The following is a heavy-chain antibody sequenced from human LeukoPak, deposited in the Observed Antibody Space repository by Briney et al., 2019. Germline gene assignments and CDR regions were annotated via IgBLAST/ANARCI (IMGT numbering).Heavy chain of an antibody. CDR2: IYSSGST. Sequence: SQTLSLTCTVSVGSISSGGSYWSWIRQHPGRGLEWIGYIYSSGSTYYNPSHKSRVTISVDTSKNQFSLKLSRVTAADTAVDYCARVGVDDSSGLSGFDPGGQGPLVTVSS. CDR3: ARVGVDDSSGLSGFDP. V-gene: IGHV4-31*03. J-gene: IGHJ5*02. D-gene: IGHD3-22*01. CDR1: VGSISSGGSY.